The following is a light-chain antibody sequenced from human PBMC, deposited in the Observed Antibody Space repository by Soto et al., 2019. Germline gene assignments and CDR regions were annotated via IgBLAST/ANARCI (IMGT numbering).Light chain of an antibody. CDR2: GAS. CDR1: QGVRSY. Sequence: IQLTQSPSSLSASVGDRVTITCRASQGVRSYLAWYQQKPGQAPKLLIYGASTLQSGVPSRFSGSGSGTDFTLTISNLQPEDSATYYCQQLNSYPSITFGPGTTVDVK. CDR3: QQLNSYPSIT. J-gene: IGKJ3*01. V-gene: IGKV1-9*01.